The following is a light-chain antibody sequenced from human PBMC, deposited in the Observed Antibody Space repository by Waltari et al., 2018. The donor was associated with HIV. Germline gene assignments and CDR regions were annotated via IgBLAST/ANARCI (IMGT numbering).Light chain of an antibody. V-gene: IGLV2-23*02. CDR3: CSYAGSSTYVV. CDR1: SSDVGSYNV. CDR2: EVS. J-gene: IGLJ2*01. Sequence: QSALTQPASVSGSPGQSITISCTGTSSDVGSYNVVSWYQQHPCKAPKLMIYEVSKRPSGVSNRFSGSKSGNTASLTISGLQAEDEADYHCCSYAGSSTYVVFGGGTKLTVL.